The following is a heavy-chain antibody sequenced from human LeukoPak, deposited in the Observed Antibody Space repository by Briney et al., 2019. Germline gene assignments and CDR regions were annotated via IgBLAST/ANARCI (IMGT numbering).Heavy chain of an antibody. V-gene: IGHV4-59*08. CDR1: GGSISSYY. CDR3: ARHSLYRYGFYYFDY. D-gene: IGHD5-18*01. J-gene: IGHJ4*02. Sequence: SETLSLTCTVSGGSISSYYWSWIRQPPGKGLDWIGYIYYSGSTNYNPSLKSRVTISVDTSKNQFSLKLSSVTAADTAVYYCARHSLYRYGFYYFDYWGQGTLVTVSS. CDR2: IYYSGST.